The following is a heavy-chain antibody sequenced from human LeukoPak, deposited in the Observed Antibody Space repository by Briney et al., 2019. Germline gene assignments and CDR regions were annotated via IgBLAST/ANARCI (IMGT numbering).Heavy chain of an antibody. CDR2: IWYDGSNK. CDR1: GFTFSSYG. Sequence: PGRSLRLSCAASGFTFSSYGMHWVRQAPGKGLEWVAVIWYDGSNKYYADSVKGRFTISRDNSKNTLYLQMNSLRAEDTAVYYCAKDRLLYCYGSGSSYYFDYWGQGTLVTVSA. V-gene: IGHV3-33*06. CDR3: AKDRLLYCYGSGSSYYFDY. J-gene: IGHJ4*02. D-gene: IGHD3-10*01.